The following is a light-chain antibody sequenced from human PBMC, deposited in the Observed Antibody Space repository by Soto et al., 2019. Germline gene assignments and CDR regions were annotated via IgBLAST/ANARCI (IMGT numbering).Light chain of an antibody. J-gene: IGLJ1*01. CDR1: SSDVDGYNY. Sequence: QSALTQPASVSGSPGQSITISCTGTSSDVDGYNYVSWYQQHPGKAPKLMIYDVSNRPSGVSNRFSGSKSGNTASLTISGLQAEDEADYYCSSYTSSSTLVVFGTGTKVTVL. CDR2: DVS. CDR3: SSYTSSSTLVV. V-gene: IGLV2-14*01.